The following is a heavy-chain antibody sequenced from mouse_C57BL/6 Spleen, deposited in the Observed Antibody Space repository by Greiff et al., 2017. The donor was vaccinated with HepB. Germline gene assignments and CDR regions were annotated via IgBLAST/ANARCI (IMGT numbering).Heavy chain of an antibody. J-gene: IGHJ3*01. Sequence: PLQQSGAELVRPGASVTLSCKASGYTFTDYEMHWVKQTPVHGLEWIGAIDPETGGTAYNQKFKGKAILTADKSSSTAYMELRSLTSEDSAVYYCTRDSSGGGFAYWGQGTLVTVSA. CDR1: GYTFTDYE. D-gene: IGHD3-2*02. CDR3: TRDSSGGGFAY. CDR2: IDPETGGT. V-gene: IGHV1-15*01.